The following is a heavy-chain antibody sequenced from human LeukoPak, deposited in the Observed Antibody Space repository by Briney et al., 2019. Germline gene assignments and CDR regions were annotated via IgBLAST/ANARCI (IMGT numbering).Heavy chain of an antibody. Sequence: SETLSLTCAVSGYSISSGYYWGWVRQPPGKGLEWIGTIYHSRTTYYNPSLKSRVTISVDTSKKQFSLKLSSVTAADTAVYYCSRGIYYYYYMDVWGKGTTVTVSS. CDR3: SRGIYYYYYMDV. CDR1: GYSISSGYY. V-gene: IGHV4-38-2*01. CDR2: IYHSRTT. J-gene: IGHJ6*03.